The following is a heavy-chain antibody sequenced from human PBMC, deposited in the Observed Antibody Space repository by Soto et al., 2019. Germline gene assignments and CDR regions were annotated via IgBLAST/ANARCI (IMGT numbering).Heavy chain of an antibody. D-gene: IGHD3-10*01. CDR2: ISYDGSNK. CDR3: ARDYYDGSSGRLDV. CDR1: GFTFNKFA. J-gene: IGHJ6*02. V-gene: IGHV3-30-3*01. Sequence: QVQLVESGGGVVPPGRSLSLSCAASGFTFNKFAMHWIRQAPGTGLEWVAKISYDGSNKKDADSVKGRFTISRDNSKNTLYLQLNSLTPEDTGVYYCARDYYDGSSGRLDVWGQGSPVTVSS.